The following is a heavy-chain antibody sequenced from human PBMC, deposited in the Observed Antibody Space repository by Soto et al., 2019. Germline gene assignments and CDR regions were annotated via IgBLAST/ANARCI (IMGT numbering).Heavy chain of an antibody. Sequence: SVKVSCKASGGTFSSYAISWVRQAPGQGLEWMGGIIPIFGTANYAQKFQGRVTITADESTSTAYMELSSLRSEDTAVYYCARGWDYSKASDYWGQGTLVTVSS. CDR1: GGTFSSYA. CDR3: ARGWDYSKASDY. D-gene: IGHD4-4*01. J-gene: IGHJ4*02. V-gene: IGHV1-69*13. CDR2: IIPIFGTA.